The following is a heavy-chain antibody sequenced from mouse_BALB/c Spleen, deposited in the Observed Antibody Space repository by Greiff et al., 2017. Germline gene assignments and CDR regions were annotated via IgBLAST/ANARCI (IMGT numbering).Heavy chain of an antibody. J-gene: IGHJ3*01. V-gene: IGHV3-1*02. Sequence: EVQLVESGPDLVKPSQSLSLTCTVTGYSITSGYSWHWIRQFPGNKLEWMGYIHYSGSTNYNPSLKSRISITRDTSKNQFFLQLNSVTTEDTATYYCARRGEASTMITTWFAYWGQGTLVTVSA. CDR1: GYSITSGYS. CDR3: ARRGEASTMITTWFAY. CDR2: IHYSGST. D-gene: IGHD2-4*01.